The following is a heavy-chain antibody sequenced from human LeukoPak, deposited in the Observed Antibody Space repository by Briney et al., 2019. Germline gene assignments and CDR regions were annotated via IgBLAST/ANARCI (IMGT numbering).Heavy chain of an antibody. J-gene: IGHJ4*02. CDR3: ASYDSSGYAIDH. V-gene: IGHV4-39*01. CDR2: IYYSERP. CDR1: VGFNRSWSYH. D-gene: IGHD3-22*01. Sequence: SESVSLTRTVCVGFNRSWSYHGAWIPQPPGKGLDWMGSIYYSERPYKNPSLKSRVTQSHDKSKNLFSVNQSSVNPADTAVYYRASYDSSGYAIDHWGQGTLVTVSS.